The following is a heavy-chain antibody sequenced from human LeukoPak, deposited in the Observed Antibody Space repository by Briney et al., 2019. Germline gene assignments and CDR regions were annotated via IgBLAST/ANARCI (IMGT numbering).Heavy chain of an antibody. J-gene: IGHJ5*02. CDR2: ISGSSGST. CDR3: AKGTIRGVLQNWFDP. CDR1: GFTFSSYA. V-gene: IGHV3-23*01. D-gene: IGHD3-10*01. Sequence: GGSLRLSCAASGFTFSSYAMSWVRQAPGKGLEWVSAISGSSGSTYYADSVKGRFTISRDNSKNTLYLQMNSLRAEDTAVYYCAKGTIRGVLQNWFDPWGQGTLVTVSS.